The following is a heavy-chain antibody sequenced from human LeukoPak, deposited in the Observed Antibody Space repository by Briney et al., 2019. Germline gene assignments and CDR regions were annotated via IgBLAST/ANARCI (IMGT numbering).Heavy chain of an antibody. CDR3: AKDIFGQIDAFDI. D-gene: IGHD3-3*01. J-gene: IGHJ3*02. Sequence: GGSLRLSCAASGFTFSNYAMSWVRQAPGKGLEWVSAISGSGGSTYYADSVKGRFTISRDNSKNTLYLQMNSLRAEDTAVYYCAKDIFGQIDAFDIWGQGTMVTVSS. V-gene: IGHV3-23*01. CDR2: ISGSGGST. CDR1: GFTFSNYA.